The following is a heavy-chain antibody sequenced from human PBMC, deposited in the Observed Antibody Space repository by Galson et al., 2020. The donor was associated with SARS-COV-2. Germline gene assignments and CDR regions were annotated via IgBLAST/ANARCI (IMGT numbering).Heavy chain of an antibody. V-gene: IGHV3-53*01. CDR3: ARQLYGRFDY. J-gene: IGHJ4*02. Sequence: GESLKISCAASGFTFSSNYMSWVRQAPGKGLEWVSVIYSGSNTYYAESVKGRFTVSRDNSKNTLFLQMNNLRAEDTAVYYCARQLYGRFDYWGQGTLVTVSS. CDR2: IYSGSNT. CDR1: GFTFSSNY. D-gene: IGHD4-17*01.